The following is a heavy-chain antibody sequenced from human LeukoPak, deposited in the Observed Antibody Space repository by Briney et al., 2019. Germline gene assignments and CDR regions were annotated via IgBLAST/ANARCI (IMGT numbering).Heavy chain of an antibody. J-gene: IGHJ4*02. CDR1: GYTFTSYA. Sequence: GASVKVSCKASGYTFTSYAMHWVRQAPGQRLEWMGWVNAGNGNTKYSQKFQGRVTITRDTSASTAYMELSSLRSEDTAVYYCARTVVVVPAATYYFDYWGQGTLVTASS. D-gene: IGHD2-2*01. V-gene: IGHV1-3*01. CDR3: ARTVVVVPAATYYFDY. CDR2: VNAGNGNT.